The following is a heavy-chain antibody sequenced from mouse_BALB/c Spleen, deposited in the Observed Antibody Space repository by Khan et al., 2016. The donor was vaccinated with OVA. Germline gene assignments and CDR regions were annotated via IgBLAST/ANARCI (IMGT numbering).Heavy chain of an antibody. Sequence: EVELVESGGDLVKPGGSLKLSCAASGFTFSSYSMSWVRQTPDKRLEWVATISSGGDYTYYPDIVKGRFTISRDNAKNTFYLQMSILTSEDTAMXYCASELTGSFAYWGQGTLVTVSA. CDR1: GFTFSSYS. CDR2: ISSGGDYT. V-gene: IGHV5-6*01. D-gene: IGHD4-1*01. CDR3: ASELTGSFAY. J-gene: IGHJ3*01.